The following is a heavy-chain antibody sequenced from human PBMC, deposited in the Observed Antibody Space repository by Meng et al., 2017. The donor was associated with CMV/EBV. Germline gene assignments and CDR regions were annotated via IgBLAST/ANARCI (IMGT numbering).Heavy chain of an antibody. CDR1: CFPFSNPW. CDR3: TTGWRTVGSIGY. V-gene: IGHV3-15*07. D-gene: IGHD4-23*01. CDR2: IKSKSDGGTV. Sequence: ASCFPFSNPWMNWVRQAPGKGLEWVGRIKSKSDGGTVNYAAPVKGRFTISRDDSANTLFLEMNSLKAEDTAVYYCTTGWRTVGSIGYWGQGTLVTVSS. J-gene: IGHJ4*02.